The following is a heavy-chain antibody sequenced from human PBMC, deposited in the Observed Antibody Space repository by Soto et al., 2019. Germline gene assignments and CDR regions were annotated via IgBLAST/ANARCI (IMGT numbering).Heavy chain of an antibody. J-gene: IGHJ4*02. CDR1: GYTLTSYA. CDR3: ARSGGIDH. CDR2: INAGNGNT. V-gene: IGHV1-3*01. D-gene: IGHD3-3*01. Sequence: ASVKVSCKASGYTLTSYAMHWVRQAPGQRLEWMGWINAGNGNTKYSQKFQGRVTVTKDTSASTAYMELNSLRVEDTAVYYCARSGGIDHWGQGTLVTVSS.